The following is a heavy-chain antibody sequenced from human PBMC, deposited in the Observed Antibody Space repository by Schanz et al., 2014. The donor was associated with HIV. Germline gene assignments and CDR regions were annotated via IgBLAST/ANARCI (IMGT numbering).Heavy chain of an antibody. CDR2: IGSGGGRT. J-gene: IGHJ4*02. V-gene: IGHV3-NL1*01. CDR3: ARDLPNPYFDFSGPAGDY. CDR1: GFTFDDYD. D-gene: IGHD3-22*01. Sequence: VQLVESGGGLVQPGGSLRLSCAASGFTFDDYDMHWVRQAPGKGLEWVSLIGSGGGRTYYADSVKGRFTISRDNSKNTLYLQMNSLRVEDTAVYYCARDLPNPYFDFSGPAGDYWGQGALVTVSS.